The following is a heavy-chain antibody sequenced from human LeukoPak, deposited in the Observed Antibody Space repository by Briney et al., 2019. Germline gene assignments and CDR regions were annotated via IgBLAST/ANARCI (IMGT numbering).Heavy chain of an antibody. CDR1: GGSISSSSYY. V-gene: IGHV4-39*02. D-gene: IGHD4-17*01. CDR3: ARDSRDYGDYYFDY. J-gene: IGHJ4*02. CDR2: IYYSGST. Sequence: PSETLSLTCTVSGGSISSSSYYWGWIRQPPGKWLEWIGSIYYSGSTYYNPSLKSRVTISVDTSKNQFSLKLSSVTAADTAVYYCARDSRDYGDYYFDYWGQGTLVTVSS.